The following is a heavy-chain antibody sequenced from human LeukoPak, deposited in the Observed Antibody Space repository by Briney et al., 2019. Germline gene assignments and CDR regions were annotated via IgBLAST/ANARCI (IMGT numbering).Heavy chain of an antibody. J-gene: IGHJ4*02. CDR1: GLTFSTYW. D-gene: IGHD1-7*01. Sequence: GGSLRLSCVVSGLTFSTYWMSRVRQAPGKGLEWVANIKQDGSEKYYVDSVKGRFTISRDNAKNSLYLQMNTLRPEDTAVYYCAREPHGNYHTPGDYWGQGILVTVSS. V-gene: IGHV3-7*01. CDR2: IKQDGSEK. CDR3: AREPHGNYHTPGDY.